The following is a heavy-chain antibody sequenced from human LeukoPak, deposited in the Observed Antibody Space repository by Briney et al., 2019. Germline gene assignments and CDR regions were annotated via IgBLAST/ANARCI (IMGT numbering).Heavy chain of an antibody. CDR2: ISYDGSNK. J-gene: IGHJ5*02. CDR1: GFTFSSYG. V-gene: IGHV3-30*18. D-gene: IGHD2-2*01. CDR3: AKSPPPYCSSTSCYGGSWFDP. Sequence: GGSLRLSCAASGFTFSSYGMHWVRQAPGKGLEWVAVISYDGSNKYYADSVKGRFTISRDNSKSTLYLQMNSLRAEDTAVYYCAKSPPPYCSSTSCYGGSWFDPWGQGTLVTVSS.